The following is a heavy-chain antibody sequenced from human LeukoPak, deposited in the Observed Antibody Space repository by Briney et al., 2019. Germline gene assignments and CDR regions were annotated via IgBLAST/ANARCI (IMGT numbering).Heavy chain of an antibody. D-gene: IGHD5-24*01. CDR1: GYMFTNYY. CDR3: ARDLRRGGYNWGCDH. J-gene: IGHJ4*02. Sequence: ASVKVSCKASGYMFTNYYMHWVRQAPGQGLEWVGMITSSGGDTTYAQKFKGRVTMTRDTSTRTVYMEVSSLTSEDTAVYYCARDLRRGGYNWGCDHWGQGTLVTVSP. CDR2: ITSSGGDT. V-gene: IGHV1-46*01.